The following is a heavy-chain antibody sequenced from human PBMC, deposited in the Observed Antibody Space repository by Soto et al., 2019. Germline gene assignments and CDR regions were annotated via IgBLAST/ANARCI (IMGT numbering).Heavy chain of an antibody. Sequence: GGSLRLSCAGSGFTFRNDWMHWVRQAPGKGLVWVSRLKSDGSGTMYADSVKGRLTISRDNAKNTLYLQMNSLRAEDTAVYYCVRGDGDYDDGNGYLGRHWGQGTLVTVSS. CDR1: GFTFRNDW. CDR2: LKSDGSGT. D-gene: IGHD3-3*01. V-gene: IGHV3-74*03. J-gene: IGHJ4*02. CDR3: VRGDGDYDDGNGYLGRH.